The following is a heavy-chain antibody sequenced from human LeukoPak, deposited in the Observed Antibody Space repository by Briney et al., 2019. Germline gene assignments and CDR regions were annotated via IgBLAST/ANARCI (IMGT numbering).Heavy chain of an antibody. Sequence: GGSLRLSCAASGSTFSSYEMNWVRQAPGKGLEWVSYISSSGSTIYYADSVKGRFTISRDNAKNSLYLQMNSLRAEDTAVYYCARGRGDGYNYFVLDYWGQGTLVTVSS. J-gene: IGHJ4*02. V-gene: IGHV3-48*03. CDR1: GSTFSSYE. CDR3: ARGRGDGYNYFVLDY. CDR2: ISSSGSTI. D-gene: IGHD5-24*01.